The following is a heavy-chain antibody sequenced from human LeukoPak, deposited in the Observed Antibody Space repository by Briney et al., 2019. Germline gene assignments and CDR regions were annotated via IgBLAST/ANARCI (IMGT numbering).Heavy chain of an antibody. V-gene: IGHV4-59*02. Sequence: KASETLSLTCVVSGASVSSSHWNWIRQLPGKGLEWIGCLSYTGKTDYNPSLTSRVTISLDTSKNQVSLKLRSVTAADTAVYYCSEGYFEPFDHWGQGTPVTVSS. CDR1: GASVSSSH. D-gene: IGHD2/OR15-2a*01. J-gene: IGHJ4*02. CDR2: LSYTGKT. CDR3: SEGYFEPFDH.